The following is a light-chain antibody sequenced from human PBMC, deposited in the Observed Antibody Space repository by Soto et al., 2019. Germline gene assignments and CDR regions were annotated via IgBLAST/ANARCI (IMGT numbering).Light chain of an antibody. J-gene: IGKJ5*01. CDR1: QSVSSN. V-gene: IGKV3-15*01. Sequence: EIVMTQSPATLSVSPGERATLSCRASQSVSSNLAWYQQKPGQAPRLLIYGASTRATGIPARFSGSGSGTEFTLTISSLQSEDFAVYYCQQYQKWPPITFGQGTRLENK. CDR3: QQYQKWPPIT. CDR2: GAS.